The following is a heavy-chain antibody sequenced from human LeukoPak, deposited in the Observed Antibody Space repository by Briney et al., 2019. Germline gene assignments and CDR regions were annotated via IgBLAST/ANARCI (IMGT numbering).Heavy chain of an antibody. D-gene: IGHD5-18*01. CDR2: VYSTGST. V-gene: IGHV4-4*07. Sequence: KPSETLSLTCTVSGGSISSYYWTWIRQAAGRGLEWIGRVYSTGSTNYNPSLKSRVTMSVDTSKDQFSLHLSSVTAADTAVYYCARIYGYAFDIWGQGTMVIVSA. J-gene: IGHJ3*02. CDR1: GGSISSYY. CDR3: ARIYGYAFDI.